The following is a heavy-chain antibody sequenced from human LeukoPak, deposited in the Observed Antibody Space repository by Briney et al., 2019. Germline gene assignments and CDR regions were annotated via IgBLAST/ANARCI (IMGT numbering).Heavy chain of an antibody. V-gene: IGHV3-23*01. Sequence: GGSLRLSCAASGFTFSSYAMSWVRQAPGKGLEWVSAISGSGGSTYYADSVKGRFTISRDNSKNTLYLQMNSLRAEDTAVYYCAKDSRFLEWLLDHYYYYYMDVWGKGTTVTVSS. J-gene: IGHJ6*03. CDR3: AKDSRFLEWLLDHYYYYYMDV. CDR2: ISGSGGST. D-gene: IGHD3-3*01. CDR1: GFTFSSYA.